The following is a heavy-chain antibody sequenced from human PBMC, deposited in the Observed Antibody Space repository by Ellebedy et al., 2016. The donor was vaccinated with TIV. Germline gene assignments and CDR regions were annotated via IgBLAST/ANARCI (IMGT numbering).Heavy chain of an antibody. D-gene: IGHD3-10*01. CDR1: GFSLSDYG. CDR3: ARDALLVRGDDYYYFGMDF. V-gene: IGHV3-30*03. Sequence: GESLKISXPASGFSLSDYGVHWVRQAPGKGLEWVAVISNDGRYVYYADSVKGRFTISRDNSRNMLYLQMSSLRPDDTAMYYCARDALLVRGDDYYYFGMDFWGQGTTVSVSS. J-gene: IGHJ6*02. CDR2: ISNDGRYV.